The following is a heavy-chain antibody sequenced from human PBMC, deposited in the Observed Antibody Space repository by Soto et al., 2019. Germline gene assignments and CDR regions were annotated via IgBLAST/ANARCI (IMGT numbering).Heavy chain of an antibody. V-gene: IGHV3-53*01. CDR3: ARDRVESGYPEYFQH. CDR2: IYSGGST. Sequence: EVQLVESGGGLIQPGGSLRLSCAASGFTVSSNYMSWVRQAPGKGLEWVSVIYSGGSTYYADSVKGLFTISRDNSKNSLYLQMNSLRAEDTAVYYCARDRVESGYPEYFQHWGQGTLVNVSS. D-gene: IGHD3-22*01. CDR1: GFTVSSNY. J-gene: IGHJ1*01.